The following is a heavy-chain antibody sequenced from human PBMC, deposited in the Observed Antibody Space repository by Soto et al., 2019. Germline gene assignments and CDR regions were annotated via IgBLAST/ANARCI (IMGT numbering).Heavy chain of an antibody. V-gene: IGHV1-18*01. J-gene: IGHJ4*02. CDR1: GYTFTSYG. D-gene: IGHD5-12*01. CDR2: ISAYNGNT. CDR3: ASTRYANVHLPYY. Sequence: QVQLVQSGAEVKKPGASVKVSCKASGYTFTSYGISWVRQAPGQGLESMGWISAYNGNTNYAQKLQGRVTMTTDPSTRTAYMDLRSLRSDDTAVYYCASTRYANVHLPYYWGQGTLVTVSS.